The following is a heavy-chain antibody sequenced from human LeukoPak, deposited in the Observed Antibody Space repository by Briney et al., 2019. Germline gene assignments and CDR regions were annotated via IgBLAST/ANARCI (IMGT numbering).Heavy chain of an antibody. V-gene: IGHV1-2*02. CDR1: GYTFTSYD. J-gene: IGHJ5*02. CDR2: INPNSGGT. CDR3: ARDLGGTRPRGS. Sequence: ASVKVSCKASGYTFTSYDINWVRQATGQGLEWMGWINPNSGGTNYAQKFQGRVTMTRDTSISTAYMELSRLRSDDTAVYYCARDLGGTRPRGSWGQGTLVTVSS. D-gene: IGHD3-10*01.